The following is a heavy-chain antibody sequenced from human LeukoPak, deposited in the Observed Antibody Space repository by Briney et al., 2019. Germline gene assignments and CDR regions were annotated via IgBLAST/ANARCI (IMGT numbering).Heavy chain of an antibody. CDR2: IFYSGAA. Sequence: PSETLSLTCTVSGGSISSGSYYWGWVRQPPGKGLEWIGSIFYSGAAHCNPSLKSRVTISVDTSNNQFSLMLSSVTAADTAVYYCARRIANRNWFDPWGQETLVTVSS. CDR1: GGSISSGSYY. V-gene: IGHV4-39*01. J-gene: IGHJ5*02. CDR3: ARRIANRNWFDP. D-gene: IGHD1/OR15-1a*01.